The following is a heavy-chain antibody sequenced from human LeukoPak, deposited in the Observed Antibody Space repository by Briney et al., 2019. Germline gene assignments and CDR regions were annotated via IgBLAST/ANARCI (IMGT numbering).Heavy chain of an antibody. CDR3: ARQPPWDYYDSSGLFDY. CDR1: GGSISSSSYY. CDR2: IYYGGST. J-gene: IGHJ4*02. D-gene: IGHD3-22*01. Sequence: SETLPLTCTVSGGSISSSSYYWGWIRQPPGKGLEWIGSIYYGGSTYYNPSLKSRVTISVDTSKNQFSLKLSSVTAADTAVYYCARQPPWDYYDSSGLFDYWGQGTLVTVSS. V-gene: IGHV4-39*01.